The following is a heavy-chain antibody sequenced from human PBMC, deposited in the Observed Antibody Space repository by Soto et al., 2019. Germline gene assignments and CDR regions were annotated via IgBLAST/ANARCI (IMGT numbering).Heavy chain of an antibody. D-gene: IGHD6-13*01. J-gene: IGHJ5*02. V-gene: IGHV2-26*04. Sequence: QVTVKESGPVLVKPTETLTLTCTVSGFSHSNAGLGVSWISQPPGKALEWLAHIFSNDEKSYSTSLKSRLTISKDTSKSQVVLTMTNMDPVDTATYYCASTYSTSWYWFDPWGQGTLVTVSS. CDR2: IFSNDEK. CDR3: ASTYSTSWYWFDP. CDR1: GFSHSNAGLG.